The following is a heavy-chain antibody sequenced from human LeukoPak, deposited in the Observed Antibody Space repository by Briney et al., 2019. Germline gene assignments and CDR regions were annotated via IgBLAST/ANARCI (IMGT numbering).Heavy chain of an antibody. CDR1: GFTFTNYA. J-gene: IGHJ5*02. D-gene: IGHD3-16*01. CDR3: AKGAEIDL. V-gene: IGHV3-23*01. Sequence: GGSLRLSCATSGFTFTNYAMNWVRQAPGKGLEWVSAVTGLGDTTYYADSVKGRFFMSREDSKTTVYLQMNSLRAEDTAIYYCAKGAEIDLWGQGTLVTVSS. CDR2: VTGLGDTT.